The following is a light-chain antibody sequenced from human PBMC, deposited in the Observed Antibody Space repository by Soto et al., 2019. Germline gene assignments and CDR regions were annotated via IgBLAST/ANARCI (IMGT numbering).Light chain of an antibody. V-gene: IGLV2-8*01. CDR3: CSYAGTNRV. J-gene: IGLJ1*01. Sequence: QSALTQPPSASGSPGQSVTISCTGTSSDVGANNYVSWYQQHPGKAPKLMIYEVTKRPSGVPDRFSGSKSGNTASLTVSGLQAEDEADYYCCSYAGTNRVFGTGTKVTVL. CDR1: SSDVGANNY. CDR2: EVT.